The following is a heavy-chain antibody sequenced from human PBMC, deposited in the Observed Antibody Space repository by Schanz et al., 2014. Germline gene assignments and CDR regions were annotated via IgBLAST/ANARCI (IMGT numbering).Heavy chain of an antibody. J-gene: IGHJ3*01. CDR1: GFTFSSYA. CDR3: ARDEGRDGYNLAFDV. V-gene: IGHV3-30*04. Sequence: QVQLVESGGGLVKPGGSLRLSCAASGFTFSSYAMHWVRQAPGKGLEWVAVISYDGSTKYYADSVKGRFTISRDNSKNTLYLQMNSLRAEDTAVFYCARDEGRDGYNLAFDVWGQGTLVTVSS. CDR2: ISYDGSTK. D-gene: IGHD5-12*01.